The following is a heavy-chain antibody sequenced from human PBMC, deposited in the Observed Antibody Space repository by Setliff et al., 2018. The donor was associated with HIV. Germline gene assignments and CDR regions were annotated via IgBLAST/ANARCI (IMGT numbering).Heavy chain of an antibody. V-gene: IGHV3-30*02. Sequence: GESLKISCPASGFTFSSYGMHWVRQAPGKGLEWVAFIRYDGSEKYYIESVKGRFTVSRDNSKKMLYLQMNSLRAEDTAVYYCARDATYYNFWSGSYDAFDVWGPGTMVTVSS. CDR3: ARDATYYNFWSGSYDAFDV. D-gene: IGHD3-3*01. CDR2: IRYDGSEK. J-gene: IGHJ3*01. CDR1: GFTFSSYG.